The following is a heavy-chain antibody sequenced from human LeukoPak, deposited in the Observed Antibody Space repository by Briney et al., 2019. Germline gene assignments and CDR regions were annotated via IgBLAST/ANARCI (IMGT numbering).Heavy chain of an antibody. Sequence: SETLSLTCTVSGYSISTGYYWDWIRQPPGKGLEWIGTFYHGGSTYYNPSLKSRVTISVDTSKNQFSLKLSSVTAADTAVYYCARTTAAHSWRTRYYDYYMDVWGKGTTVTVSS. V-gene: IGHV4-38-2*02. CDR1: GYSISTGYY. D-gene: IGHD6-13*01. J-gene: IGHJ6*03. CDR3: ARTTAAHSWRTRYYDYYMDV. CDR2: FYHGGST.